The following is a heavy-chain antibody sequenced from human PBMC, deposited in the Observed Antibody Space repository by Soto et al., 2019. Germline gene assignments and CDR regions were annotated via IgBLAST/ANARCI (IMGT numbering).Heavy chain of an antibody. D-gene: IGHD5-12*01. CDR1: GYTFTSYY. CDR2: INAGNGST. CDR3: AGDAIAGPRLPAGEDGIGV. Sequence: ASVKVSCKASGYTFTSYYRHWVRQAPGQRVEWMGWINAGNGSTNYSQKFQGRVTITRDTSASTAYMELSSLRAEDTAVCYCAGDAIAGPRLPAGEDGIGVCAQG. J-gene: IGHJ6*02. V-gene: IGHV1-3*01.